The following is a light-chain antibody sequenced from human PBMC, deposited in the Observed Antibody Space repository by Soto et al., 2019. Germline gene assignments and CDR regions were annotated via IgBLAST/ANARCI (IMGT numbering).Light chain of an antibody. CDR2: GAS. V-gene: IGKV3-20*01. CDR1: QSVTSNY. Sequence: EIVLTQSPDTLSLSPGERATLSCRTSQSVTSNYLAWYQQKPGQAPRLLIYGASSRATDIPHRFSGSGSGTDFTLTISRLETKDFAVYFCQQYGVSPRTFGQGTKVEIK. CDR3: QQYGVSPRT. J-gene: IGKJ1*01.